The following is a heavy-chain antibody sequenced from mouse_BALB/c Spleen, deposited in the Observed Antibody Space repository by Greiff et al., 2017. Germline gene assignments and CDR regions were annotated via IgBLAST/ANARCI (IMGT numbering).Heavy chain of an antibody. CDR3: ARRVTARGAMDY. V-gene: IGHV5-6-2*01. Sequence: EVQGVESGGGLVKLGGSLKLSCAASGFTFSSYYMSWVRQTPEKRLELVAAINSNGGSTYYPDTVKGRFTISRDNAKNTLYLQMSSLKSEDTALYYCARRVTARGAMDYWGQGTSVTVSS. J-gene: IGHJ4*01. CDR1: GFTFSSYY. D-gene: IGHD1-2*01. CDR2: INSNGGST.